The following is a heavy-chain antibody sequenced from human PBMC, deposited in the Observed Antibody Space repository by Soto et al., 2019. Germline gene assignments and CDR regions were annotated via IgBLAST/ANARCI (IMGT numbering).Heavy chain of an antibody. J-gene: IGHJ4*01. CDR3: AKARDSGDFAGSFDS. CDR2: IGGRGGNA. V-gene: IGHV3-23*01. CDR1: GFTFNDYA. D-gene: IGHD2-21*02. Sequence: GGSLRLSCAASGFTFNDYAINWVRQLPGRGLEYVSGIGGRGGNAFYADSMKGRFIISRDNSKNTVYLQMNNLRVDDSAMYYCAKARDSGDFAGSFDSCGHGTLLTVSS.